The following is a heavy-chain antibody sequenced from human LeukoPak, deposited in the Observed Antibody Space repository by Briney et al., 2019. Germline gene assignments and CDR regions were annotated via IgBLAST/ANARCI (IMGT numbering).Heavy chain of an antibody. D-gene: IGHD3-10*01. V-gene: IGHV1-18*01. CDR2: ISAYNGNT. CDR3: ARDPPRGSGSYVRDY. CDR1: GGTFSSYA. J-gene: IGHJ4*02. Sequence: ASVKVSCKASGGTFSSYAISWVRRAPGQGLEWMGWISAYNGNTNYAQKLQGRVTMTTDTSTSTAYMELRSLRSDDTAVYYCARDPPRGSGSYVRDYWGQGTLVTVSS.